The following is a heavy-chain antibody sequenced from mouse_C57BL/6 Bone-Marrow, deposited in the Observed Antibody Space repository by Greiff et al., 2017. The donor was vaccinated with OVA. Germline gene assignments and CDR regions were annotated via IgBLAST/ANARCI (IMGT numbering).Heavy chain of an antibody. Sequence: QVQLQQPGADLVKPGASVKVSCKASGYTFTSYWMHWVKQRPGHGLAWIGRLHPSDSDPNYNQKFKGKATLTVDKSSSTAYMQLSRLTSEDSAVYYWANTSGDYDEGYYAMDYGGQGTAVTVSS. CDR3: ANTSGDYDEGYYAMDY. D-gene: IGHD2-4*01. V-gene: IGHV1-74*01. J-gene: IGHJ4*01. CDR2: LHPSDSDP. CDR1: GYTFTSYW.